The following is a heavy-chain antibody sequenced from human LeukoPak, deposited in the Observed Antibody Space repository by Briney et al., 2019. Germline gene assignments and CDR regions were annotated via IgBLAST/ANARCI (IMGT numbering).Heavy chain of an antibody. V-gene: IGHV4-39*01. CDR2: MYYSGTT. CDR1: GGSIISGSYY. CDR3: ARHPPRDGSAFDY. Sequence: PSETLSLTCTVSGGSIISGSYYWGWIRQPPGKGLEWIASMYYSGTTFYSPSLKSRVTISVDTSKNQLSLKLGSVTAADTAVYYCARHPPRDGSAFDYWGQGTLVTVSS. J-gene: IGHJ4*02.